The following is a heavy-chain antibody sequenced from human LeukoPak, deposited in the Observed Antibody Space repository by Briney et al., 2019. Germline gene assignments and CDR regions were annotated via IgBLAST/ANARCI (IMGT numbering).Heavy chain of an antibody. D-gene: IGHD2-15*01. J-gene: IGHJ6*03. CDR3: ARQISDYYYYYMDV. Sequence: KPSETLSLTCAVYGGSFSGYYWNWIRQPPGKGLEWIGEINHSGSTNYIPPLKSRVTISVDTSKNQFSLMLTSVTAADTAVYYCARQISDYYYYYMDVWGKGTTVTVSS. V-gene: IGHV4-34*01. CDR2: INHSGST. CDR1: GGSFSGYY.